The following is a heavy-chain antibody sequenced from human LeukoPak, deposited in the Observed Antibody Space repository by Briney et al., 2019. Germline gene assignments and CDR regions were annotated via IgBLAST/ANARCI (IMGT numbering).Heavy chain of an antibody. V-gene: IGHV4-38-2*02. CDR1: GYSLSSGYY. D-gene: IGHD6-19*01. CDR2: IYHSGRT. J-gene: IGHJ4*02. CDR3: ARRLIAVAGNDY. Sequence: SETLSLTCTVSGYSLSSGYYWGWIRQPPGKGLEWIGSIYHSGRTYYNPSLKSRVTISVDTSKNQFSLKLSSVTAADTAVYYCARRLIAVAGNDYWGQGTLVTVSS.